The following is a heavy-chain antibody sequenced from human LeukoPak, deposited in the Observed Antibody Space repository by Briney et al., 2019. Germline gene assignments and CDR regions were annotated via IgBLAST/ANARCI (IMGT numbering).Heavy chain of an antibody. D-gene: IGHD4-17*01. CDR3: SRRTVTVDY. CDR1: GGTFISYG. J-gene: IGHJ4*02. Sequence: ASVKVSCKACGGTFISYGITWVRQAPGQGLEGMGRLIPIPGITNYAQKVQGRVTITADKSANTAYMEVSSLRSEDTAVYYCSRRTVTVDYWGQGTLVTVSS. CDR2: LIPIPGIT. V-gene: IGHV1-69*10.